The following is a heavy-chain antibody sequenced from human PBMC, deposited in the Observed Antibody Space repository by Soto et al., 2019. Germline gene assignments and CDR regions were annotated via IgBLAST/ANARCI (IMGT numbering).Heavy chain of an antibody. V-gene: IGHV1-3*01. D-gene: IGHD6-13*01. Sequence: ASVKVSCKASGYTFTSYAMHWVRQAPGQRLEWMGWINAGNGNTKYSQKFQGRVTITRDTSASTAYMELSSLRSEDTAVYYCARVAPKSSRDPDAFDIWGQGKMVTVSS. CDR2: INAGNGNT. CDR3: ARVAPKSSRDPDAFDI. J-gene: IGHJ3*02. CDR1: GYTFTSYA.